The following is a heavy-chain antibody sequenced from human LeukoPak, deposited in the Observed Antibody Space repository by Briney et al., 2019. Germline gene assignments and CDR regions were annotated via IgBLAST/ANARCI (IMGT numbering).Heavy chain of an antibody. CDR1: GFTFSTYW. CDR3: ARGGVSSPTIDY. V-gene: IGHV3-74*01. J-gene: IGHJ4*02. D-gene: IGHD6-19*01. CDR2: INTDGTTT. Sequence: SGGSLRLSCAASGFTFSTYWMHWVRQPPGKGLVWLSRINTDGTTTTYADSVKGRVTISRDNAKNTLYLQLNSLRADDTAGYFCARGGVSSPTIDYWGQGTLVTLSS.